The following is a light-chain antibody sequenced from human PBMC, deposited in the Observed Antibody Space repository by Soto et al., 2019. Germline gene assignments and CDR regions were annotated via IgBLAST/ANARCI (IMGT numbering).Light chain of an antibody. CDR3: QQYVSLPIT. V-gene: IGKV3-20*01. J-gene: IGKJ5*01. CDR2: GAS. Sequence: EIVLTQSPGTLSLSPEERATPSCRASQSIGSSYLAWYQQKPGQAPRLLIYGASTRATGIPDRFSGSGSGTDFTLTINRVAPEDFAVYYCQQYVSLPITFGQGTRLEIK. CDR1: QSIGSSY.